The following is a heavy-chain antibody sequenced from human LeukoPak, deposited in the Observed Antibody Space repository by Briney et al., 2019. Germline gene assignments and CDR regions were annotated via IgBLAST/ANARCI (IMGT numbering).Heavy chain of an antibody. D-gene: IGHD3-10*01. CDR2: MNSNSGNT. J-gene: IGHJ4*02. CDR1: GGTFSSYA. Sequence: ASVKVSCKASGGTFSSYAISWVRQATGQGPEWMGWMNSNSGNTGYAQKFQGRVTMTRDTSINTAYMELHSLTSEDTAVYYCARGRGGTVVRGYLDYWGQGTLVTVSS. CDR3: ARGRGGTVVRGYLDY. V-gene: IGHV1-8*02.